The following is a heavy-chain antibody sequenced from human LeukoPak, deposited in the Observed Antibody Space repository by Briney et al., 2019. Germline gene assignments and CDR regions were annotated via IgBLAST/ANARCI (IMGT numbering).Heavy chain of an antibody. V-gene: IGHV3-48*04. CDR2: ITSSSSPI. CDR3: ARDGEFTTHIDH. D-gene: IGHD1-26*01. Sequence: GGSLRLSCAASGFTFSNYSMSWVRQAPGKGLEWVSYITSSSSPIYYADSVKGRFTISRDNSKNSLYLQMTSLRVDDTAIYFCARDGEFTTHIDHWGQGALVTVSS. J-gene: IGHJ4*02. CDR1: GFTFSNYS.